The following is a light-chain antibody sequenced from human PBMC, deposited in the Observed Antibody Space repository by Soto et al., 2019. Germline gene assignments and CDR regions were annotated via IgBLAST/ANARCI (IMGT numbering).Light chain of an antibody. Sequence: DIQMTQSPSTLSASVGDRVTITCRASQSISNWLAWYQQKPGKAPKVLIYKASSLESGVPSRFSGSGSGTEFTLTISSLQPDDFATDYCQQYNSYSYTFGHGTKLEIK. V-gene: IGKV1-5*03. CDR1: QSISNW. CDR2: KAS. CDR3: QQYNSYSYT. J-gene: IGKJ2*01.